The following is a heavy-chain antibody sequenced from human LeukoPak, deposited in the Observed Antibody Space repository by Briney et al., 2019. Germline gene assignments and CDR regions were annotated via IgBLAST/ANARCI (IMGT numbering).Heavy chain of an antibody. CDR2: IFDSDNT. J-gene: IGHJ4*02. CDR3: ARGFGYGSGTFDY. CDR1: GGSISSYY. Sequence: PSETLSLTWTVSGGSISSYYWSWIRQPPGKGLEWIGYIFDSDNTYYNPPLKSRVTISIDTSKNQFSLKLSSVTAADTAVYYCARGFGYGSGTFDYWGQGTLVTVST. D-gene: IGHD3-10*01. V-gene: IGHV4-59*01.